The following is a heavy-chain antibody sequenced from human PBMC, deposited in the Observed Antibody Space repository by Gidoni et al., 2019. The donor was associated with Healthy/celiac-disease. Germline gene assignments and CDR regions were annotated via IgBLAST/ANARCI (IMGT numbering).Heavy chain of an antibody. D-gene: IGHD3-22*01. CDR3: ARAGDYDSSGYYYYFDY. CDR2: INHSGST. CDR1: GGSLSGYY. Sequence: QVQLQQWGAGLLKPSETLSLTCAVYGGSLSGYYWSWIRQPPGKGLEWIGEINHSGSTNYNPSLKSRVTISVDTSKNQFSLKLSSVTAADTAVYYCARAGDYDSSGYYYYFDYWGQGTLVTVSS. J-gene: IGHJ4*02. V-gene: IGHV4-34*01.